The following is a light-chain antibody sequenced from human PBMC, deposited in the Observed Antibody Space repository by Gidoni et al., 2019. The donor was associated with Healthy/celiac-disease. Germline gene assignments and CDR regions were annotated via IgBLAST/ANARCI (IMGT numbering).Light chain of an antibody. CDR3: AAWDDSLNGVV. Sequence: QSVLPQPPSAPGTPGQRVTISCSGSSSNIGSNTVNWYQQLPGTAPKLLSYSNNQRPSGVPDRFSGSKSGTSASLAISGLQSEDEADYYCAAWDDSLNGVVFGGGTKLTVL. CDR2: SNN. V-gene: IGLV1-44*01. CDR1: SSNIGSNT. J-gene: IGLJ2*01.